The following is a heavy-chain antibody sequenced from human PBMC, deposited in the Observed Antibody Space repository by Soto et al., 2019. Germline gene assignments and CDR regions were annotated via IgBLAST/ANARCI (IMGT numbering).Heavy chain of an antibody. Sequence: QVQLVQSGAEVKKPGSSVKVSCKASGGTFSNYAISWVRQAPGQGLEWMGGIIPIFGTTNYAQKVQGRVTITADESTSTAYMELSSLRSEDTAVYYCAGDAMFGVVIRGIDYYYGMDVWGQGTTVTVSS. J-gene: IGHJ6*02. CDR2: IIPIFGTT. V-gene: IGHV1-69*01. CDR1: GGTFSNYA. CDR3: AGDAMFGVVIRGIDYYYGMDV. D-gene: IGHD3-3*01.